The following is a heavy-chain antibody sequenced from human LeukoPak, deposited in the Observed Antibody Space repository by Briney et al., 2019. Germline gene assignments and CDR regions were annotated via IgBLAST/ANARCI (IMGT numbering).Heavy chain of an antibody. V-gene: IGHV4-39*01. CDR3: AKSNGYGLIDY. J-gene: IGHJ4*02. D-gene: IGHD5-12*01. Sequence: PSETLSLACAVSGASISSSNYYWGWVRQSPGKGLEWIGNIYSSGNTYYNASLKSRVTMYIDTSKNQFSLKLSSVTAADTAMYYCAKSNGYGLIDYWGQGTLVTVSS. CDR1: GASISSSNYY. CDR2: IYSSGNT.